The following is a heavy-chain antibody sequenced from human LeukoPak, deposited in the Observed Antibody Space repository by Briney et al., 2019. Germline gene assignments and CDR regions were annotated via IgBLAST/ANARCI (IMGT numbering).Heavy chain of an antibody. V-gene: IGHV3-7*03. D-gene: IGHD1-26*01. J-gene: IGHJ4*02. CDR3: ARWAGGHYVY. CDR1: GFTFSNFW. Sequence: GGSLRLSCADSGFTFSNFWMSWVRQAPGKGLEWVANIKQDGSETYYVDSVKGRFTNSRDNAKNSLYLQMNSLRAEDTAFYYCARWAGGHYVYWGQGTLVTVSS. CDR2: IKQDGSET.